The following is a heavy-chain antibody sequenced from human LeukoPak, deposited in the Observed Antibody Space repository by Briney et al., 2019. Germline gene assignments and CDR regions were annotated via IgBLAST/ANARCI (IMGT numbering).Heavy chain of an antibody. CDR1: GFTFSSYS. CDR3: AKDVTVTNDY. J-gene: IGHJ4*02. D-gene: IGHD4-17*01. V-gene: IGHV3-48*04. Sequence: GGSLRLSCAASGFTFSSYSMNWVRQAPGKGLEWVSYISSSGSTIYYADSVKGRFTISRDNAKNSLYLQMNSLRAEDTAVYYCAKDVTVTNDYWGQGTLVTVSS. CDR2: ISSSGSTI.